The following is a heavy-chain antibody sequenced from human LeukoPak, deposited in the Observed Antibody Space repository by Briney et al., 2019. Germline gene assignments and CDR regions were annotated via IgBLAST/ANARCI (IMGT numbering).Heavy chain of an antibody. Sequence: PSETLSLTCAVYGGSFGGYYWSWIRQPPGKGLEWIGEINHSGSTNYNPSLKSRVTISVDTSKNQFSLKLSSVTAADTAVYYCARGGGSWYIDYWGQGTLVTVSS. CDR3: ARGGGSWYIDY. D-gene: IGHD2-15*01. J-gene: IGHJ4*02. CDR1: GGSFGGYY. CDR2: INHSGST. V-gene: IGHV4-34*01.